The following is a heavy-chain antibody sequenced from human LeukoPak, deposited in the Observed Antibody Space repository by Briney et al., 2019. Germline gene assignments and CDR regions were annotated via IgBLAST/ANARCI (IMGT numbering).Heavy chain of an antibody. CDR3: ARERIAVAGTFWFDP. Sequence: GGSLRLSCAASGFTFSSYSVNWVRQAPGKGLEWVSSISSSSSYIYYADSVKGRFTISRDNAKNSLYLQMNSLRAEDTAVYYCARERIAVAGTFWFDPWGQGTLVTVSS. CDR1: GFTFSSYS. CDR2: ISSSSSYI. J-gene: IGHJ5*02. V-gene: IGHV3-21*01. D-gene: IGHD6-19*01.